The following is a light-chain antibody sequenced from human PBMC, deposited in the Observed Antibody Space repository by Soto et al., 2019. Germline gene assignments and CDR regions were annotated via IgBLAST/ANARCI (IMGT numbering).Light chain of an antibody. CDR2: GAS. Sequence: EIVLTQSPGTLSLSPGERATLFCRASQSVSSSYLAWYQQKPGQAPRLLIYGASNRATGIPDRFSGSGSGTDFTLTISRLEPEDFAVYYCQQYGSSVLTFGGGTKVDIK. CDR3: QQYGSSVLT. V-gene: IGKV3-20*01. J-gene: IGKJ4*01. CDR1: QSVSSSY.